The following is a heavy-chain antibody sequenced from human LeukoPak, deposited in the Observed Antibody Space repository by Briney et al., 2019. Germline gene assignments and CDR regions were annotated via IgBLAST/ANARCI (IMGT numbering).Heavy chain of an antibody. V-gene: IGHV3-30*04. J-gene: IGHJ6*03. CDR1: GFTFSSYA. D-gene: IGHD3-10*01. CDR2: VSYDGSNK. CDR3: ARDDITMVRGVITYYYYYMDV. Sequence: GGSLRLSCAASGFTFSSYAMHWVRQAPGKGLEWVAVVSYDGSNKYYADSVKGRFTISRDNSKNTLYLQMNSLRAEDTAVYYCARDDITMVRGVITYYYYYMDVWGKGTTVTVSS.